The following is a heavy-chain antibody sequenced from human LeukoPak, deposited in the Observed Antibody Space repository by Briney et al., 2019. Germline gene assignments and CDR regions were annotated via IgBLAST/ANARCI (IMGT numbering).Heavy chain of an antibody. J-gene: IGHJ3*02. Sequence: GGSLRLSCAASGFTFSSYWMHWVRQAPGKGLVWVSGINNDGSSTKYADSVKGRFTISRDNAENTLCVQVNSLRVDDTAVYYCARGQGHGFDIWGQGTMVTVSS. CDR2: INNDGSST. CDR3: ARGQGHGFDI. V-gene: IGHV3-74*01. CDR1: GFTFSSYW.